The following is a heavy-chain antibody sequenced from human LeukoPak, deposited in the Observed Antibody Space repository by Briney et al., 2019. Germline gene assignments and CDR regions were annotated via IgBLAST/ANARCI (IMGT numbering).Heavy chain of an antibody. CDR2: INNSGGST. CDR1: GFTLSAYA. V-gene: IGHV3-23*01. Sequence: GGSLRHSCAASGFTLSAYAMTWVRQAPGKGLEWVSSINNSGGSTYYADSVKGRFTISRDNSKNTLYLQMNSLRVEDTAVYYCAKDPGYTSGSSFFDYWGQGTLVTVSS. CDR3: AKDPGYTSGSSFFDY. D-gene: IGHD6-19*01. J-gene: IGHJ4*02.